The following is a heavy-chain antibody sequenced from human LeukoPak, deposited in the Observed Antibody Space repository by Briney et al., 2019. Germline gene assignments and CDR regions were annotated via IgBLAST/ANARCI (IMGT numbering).Heavy chain of an antibody. D-gene: IGHD5-12*01. J-gene: IGHJ4*02. CDR3: ARVSDAYDYFFDY. Sequence: GGSLRLSCAASGFAFSSYSMNWVRQAPGKGLEWVSSVSRRSSFIFYADSVQGRFTVSRDDAKDLLFLQMNSLRAEDTAVYYCARVSDAYDYFFDYWGQGTLVTVSS. CDR2: VSRRSSFI. V-gene: IGHV3-21*01. CDR1: GFAFSSYS.